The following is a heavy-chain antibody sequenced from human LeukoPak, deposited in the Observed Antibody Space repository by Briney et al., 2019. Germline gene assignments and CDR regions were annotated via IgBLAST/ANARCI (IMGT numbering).Heavy chain of an antibody. CDR2: ISLSSTTI. Sequence: GSLRLSCAASGSTFSSYSMTWVRQAPGKGLEWVSYISLSSTTIYYADSVKGRFTISRDDAKNSLCLQMNSLRDEDTAVYYCARVSGWPWDHWGQGTLVTVSS. D-gene: IGHD2-15*01. CDR3: ARVSGWPWDH. CDR1: GSTFSSYS. J-gene: IGHJ4*02. V-gene: IGHV3-48*02.